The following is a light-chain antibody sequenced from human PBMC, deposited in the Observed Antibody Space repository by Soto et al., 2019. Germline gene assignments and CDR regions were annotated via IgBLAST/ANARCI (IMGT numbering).Light chain of an antibody. CDR3: RSYTSSSTYV. V-gene: IGLV2-14*01. CDR1: SSDVGGYNY. Sequence: QSVLTQPASGSGSPRQSITISCTGTSSDVGGYNYVSWYQQHPGKAPKLMIYDVSNRPSGVSNRFSGSKSGNTASLTISGLQAEDEADYYCRSYTSSSTYVFGTGTKVTVL. J-gene: IGLJ1*01. CDR2: DVS.